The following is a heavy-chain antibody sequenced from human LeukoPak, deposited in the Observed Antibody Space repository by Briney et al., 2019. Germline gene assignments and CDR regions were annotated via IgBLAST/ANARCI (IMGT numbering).Heavy chain of an antibody. D-gene: IGHD3-22*01. CDR3: ARDSGFWLY. Sequence: PAETLSLTCTVSGDSITSGSYYWGWIRQTPGKRLEGIGNIYSDGDTSFNPSLKSRITMSVDTSKNQFSLRLNSVTAADTAVYFCARDSGFWLYWGQGILVSVSS. J-gene: IGHJ4*02. V-gene: IGHV4-39*07. CDR1: GDSITSGSYY. CDR2: IYSDGDT.